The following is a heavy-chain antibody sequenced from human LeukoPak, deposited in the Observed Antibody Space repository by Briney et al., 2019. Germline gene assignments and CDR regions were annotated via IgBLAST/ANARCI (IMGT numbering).Heavy chain of an antibody. D-gene: IGHD4-17*01. CDR1: GYTFTCYD. Sequence: ASVKVSCKASGYTFTCYDINWVRQATGQGLEWMGWMNPNSGNTGYAQKFQGRVTMTRNTSISTACMELSSLRSEDTAVYYCARGPSHYGDYYVRFDYWGQGTLVTVSS. J-gene: IGHJ4*02. V-gene: IGHV1-8*01. CDR2: MNPNSGNT. CDR3: ARGPSHYGDYYVRFDY.